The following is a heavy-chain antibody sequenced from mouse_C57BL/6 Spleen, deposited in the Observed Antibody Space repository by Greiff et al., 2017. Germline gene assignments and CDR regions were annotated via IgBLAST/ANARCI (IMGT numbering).Heavy chain of an antibody. J-gene: IGHJ2*01. CDR1: GYSFTGYY. V-gene: IGHV1-42*01. CDR3: ARTLITTVVAPYFDD. D-gene: IGHD1-1*01. CDR2: INPSTGGT. Sequence: VQLQQSGPELVKPGASVKISCKASGYSFTGYYMNWVKQSPEKSLEWIGEINPSTGGTTYNQKFKAKATLTVDKSSSTAYMQLKSLTSEDSAVYYCARTLITTVVAPYFDDWGQGTTLTVAS.